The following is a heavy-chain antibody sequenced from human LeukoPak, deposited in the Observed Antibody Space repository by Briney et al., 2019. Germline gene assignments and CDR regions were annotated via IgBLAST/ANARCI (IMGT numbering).Heavy chain of an antibody. J-gene: IGHJ4*02. CDR2: TYYRSKWYN. Sequence: SQTLSLTCAISGDSVSSNSAAWNWIRQSPSRGLEWLGRTYYRSKWYNAYAVSVKSRITINPDTSKNQFSLQLNSVTPEDTAVYYCARGRAVAGKGGADYFDYWGQGTLVTVSS. CDR1: GDSVSSNSAA. V-gene: IGHV6-1*01. D-gene: IGHD6-19*01. CDR3: ARGRAVAGKGGADYFDY.